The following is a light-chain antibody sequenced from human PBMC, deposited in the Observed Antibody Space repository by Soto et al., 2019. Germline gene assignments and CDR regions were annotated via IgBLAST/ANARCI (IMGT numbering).Light chain of an antibody. CDR3: SSYTSSSTL. V-gene: IGLV2-14*01. Sequence: QSALTQPASASGAPGQSITISCTGTSSDVGSYNYVSWYQQHPGKAPKLMIYEVSDRPSGISSRFSGSKSGNTASLTISGLQTEAEADYYCSSYTSSSTLFGTGTKVTVL. CDR1: SSDVGSYNY. J-gene: IGLJ1*01. CDR2: EVS.